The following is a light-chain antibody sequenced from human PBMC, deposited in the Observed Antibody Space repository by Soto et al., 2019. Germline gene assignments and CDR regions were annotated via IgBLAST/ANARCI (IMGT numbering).Light chain of an antibody. V-gene: IGKV3-20*01. CDR2: AVS. CDR3: HHYGPAPWT. Sequence: EIVLTQSAGTLSLSPGKRATLSCRASRIVRGNYLAWFQQRPGQAPRLLIYAVSTRAAGVPDRFSGSGSGTDFSLTINRLEPEDFAMYYCHHYGPAPWTFGQGTKVEIK. J-gene: IGKJ1*01. CDR1: RIVRGNY.